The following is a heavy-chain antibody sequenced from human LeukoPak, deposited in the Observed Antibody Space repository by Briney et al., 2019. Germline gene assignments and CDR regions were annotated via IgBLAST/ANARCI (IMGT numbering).Heavy chain of an antibody. Sequence: PSETLSLTCTVSGGSISSSSYYWGWIRQPPGKGLEWIGSIYYSGSTYYNPSLKSRVTISVDTSKNQFSLKLSSVTAADTAVYYCARDLLGDYQFDYWGQGTLVTVSS. CDR3: ARDLLGDYQFDY. CDR2: IYYSGST. J-gene: IGHJ4*02. V-gene: IGHV4-39*07. CDR1: GGSISSSSYY. D-gene: IGHD4-17*01.